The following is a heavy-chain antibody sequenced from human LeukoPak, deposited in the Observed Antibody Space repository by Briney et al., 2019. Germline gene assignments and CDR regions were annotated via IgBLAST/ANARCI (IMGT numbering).Heavy chain of an antibody. CDR3: ATSHYGSGSYKSSVY. J-gene: IGHJ4*02. V-gene: IGHV3-48*03. CDR1: GFTFSSYE. CDR2: ISSSGSTI. Sequence: GGSLRLSCAASGFTFSSYEMNWVRQAPGKGLEWVSYISSSGSTIYYADSVKGRFTISRDNAKNSLYLQMNSLRAEDTAVYYCATSHYGSGSYKSSVYWGQGTLVTVSS. D-gene: IGHD3-10*01.